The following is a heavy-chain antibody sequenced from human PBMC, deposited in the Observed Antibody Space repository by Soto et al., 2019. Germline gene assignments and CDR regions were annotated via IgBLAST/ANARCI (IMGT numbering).Heavy chain of an antibody. D-gene: IGHD3-10*01. Sequence: ASVKVSCKASGYIFISYYMHWVRQAPGQGLEWMGIINPSGGSTTYAQKFQGRVAMTRDTSTSTIYMELSSLRSEDTAVYYCARVGSYDAFDIWGQGTMVTVSS. J-gene: IGHJ3*02. CDR2: INPSGGST. CDR3: ARVGSYDAFDI. V-gene: IGHV1-46*01. CDR1: GYIFISYY.